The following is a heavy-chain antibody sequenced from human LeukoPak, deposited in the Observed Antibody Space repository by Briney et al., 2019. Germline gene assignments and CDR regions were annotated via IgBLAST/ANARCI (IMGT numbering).Heavy chain of an antibody. J-gene: IGHJ3*02. CDR3: AKGFPYYYDSSGYFSAFDI. CDR2: IFGSGGST. V-gene: IGHV3-23*01. Sequence: QPGGSLRHSCAASGFTFSSYPMSWVPQAPGRGLEWVSAIFGSGGSTYYADSVKSPFTISRDNSKNTLYLQMTSLRAEDTAVYYCAKGFPYYYDSSGYFSAFDIWGQGTMVTVSS. D-gene: IGHD3-22*01. CDR1: GFTFSSYP.